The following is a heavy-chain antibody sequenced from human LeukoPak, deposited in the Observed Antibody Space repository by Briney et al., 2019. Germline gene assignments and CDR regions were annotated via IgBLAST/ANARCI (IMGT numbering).Heavy chain of an antibody. J-gene: IGHJ6*02. CDR3: ARLRVSKWFGQLLDYYGMDV. V-gene: IGHV4-34*01. Sequence: SETLSLTCAVYGGSFSGYYWSWIRQPPGKGLEWIGEINHSGSTNYNPSLKSRVTISVDTSKNQFSLKLSSVTAADTAVYYCARLRVSKWFGQLLDYYGMDVWGQGTTVTVSS. CDR2: INHSGST. D-gene: IGHD3-10*01. CDR1: GGSFSGYY.